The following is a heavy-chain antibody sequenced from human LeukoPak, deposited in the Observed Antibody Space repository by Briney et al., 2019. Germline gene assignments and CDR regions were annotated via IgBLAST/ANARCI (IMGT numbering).Heavy chain of an antibody. J-gene: IGHJ4*02. V-gene: IGHV3-30*02. CDR1: GFTFTSHG. Sequence: GSLRLSCIVSGFTFTSHGMHWVRQAPGKGLEWVAYIGNDGRDIYYADSLRGRFTISRDDSKNTVHLQMRSLYVEDTALYYCARDLVGGWSCDHWGQGSLVAVSS. D-gene: IGHD3-16*01. CDR3: ARDLVGGWSCDH. CDR2: IGNDGRDI.